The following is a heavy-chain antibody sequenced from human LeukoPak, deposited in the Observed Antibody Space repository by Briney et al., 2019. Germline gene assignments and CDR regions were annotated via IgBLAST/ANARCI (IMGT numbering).Heavy chain of an antibody. CDR3: ASRKGTTVTTYFDY. CDR1: GGSISSYY. Sequence: SETLSLTCTVSGGSISSYYWSWIRQPPGKGLEWIGYIYHSGSTFYNPSLQSRITISVDRSKNQFSLKLSSVTAADTAVYYCASRKGTTVTTYFDYWGQGTLVTVSS. V-gene: IGHV4-59*12. CDR2: IYHSGST. J-gene: IGHJ4*02. D-gene: IGHD4-17*01.